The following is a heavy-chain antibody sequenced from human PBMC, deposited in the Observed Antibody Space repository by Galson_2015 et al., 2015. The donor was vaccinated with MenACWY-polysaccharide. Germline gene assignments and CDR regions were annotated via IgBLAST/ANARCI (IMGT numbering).Heavy chain of an antibody. CDR2: INPNSGGT. V-gene: IGHV1-2*02. Sequence: SVKVSCKASGYTFTGYYMHWVRQAPGQGLEWMGWINPNSGGTNYAQKFQGRVTMTRDTSISTAYMELSRLRSDDTAVYYCARDSYDSSGYPYPIQHWVQGTLVTVSS. D-gene: IGHD3-22*01. CDR3: ARDSYDSSGYPYPIQH. J-gene: IGHJ1*01. CDR1: GYTFTGYY.